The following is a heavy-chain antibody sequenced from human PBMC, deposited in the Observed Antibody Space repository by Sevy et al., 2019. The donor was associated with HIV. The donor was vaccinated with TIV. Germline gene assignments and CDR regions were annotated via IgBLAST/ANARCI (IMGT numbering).Heavy chain of an antibody. CDR1: GFTFSSYG. CDR2: IRYDGSNK. Sequence: GGSLRLSCAASGFTFSSYGMHWVRQAPGKGLEWVAFIRYDGSNKYYADSVKGRFTISRDNSKNTLYLQMNSLRAEDTAVYYCGKGELLGFYYGSGSYLFDYWGQGTLVTVSS. V-gene: IGHV3-30*02. CDR3: GKGELLGFYYGSGSYLFDY. J-gene: IGHJ4*02. D-gene: IGHD3-10*01.